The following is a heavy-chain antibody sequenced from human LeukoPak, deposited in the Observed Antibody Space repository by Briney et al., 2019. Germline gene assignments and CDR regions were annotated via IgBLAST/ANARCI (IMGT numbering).Heavy chain of an antibody. J-gene: IGHJ4*02. CDR1: GFPFSEYS. V-gene: IGHV3-11*06. CDR3: ARDHNYAFDN. CDR2: IGNSSGNT. Sequence: PGGSLRLSCAASGFPFSEYSMNWVRQAPGKGLEWISYIGNSSGNTKYADSVKGRFTVSGDNARNSLYLQMNSLRVEDTAVYYCARDHNYAFDNWGQGTLVTVSS. D-gene: IGHD1-1*01.